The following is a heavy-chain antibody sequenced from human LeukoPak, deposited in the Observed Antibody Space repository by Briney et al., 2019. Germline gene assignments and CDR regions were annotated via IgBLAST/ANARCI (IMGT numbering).Heavy chain of an antibody. CDR2: IRYDGSNK. CDR3: AKTDKGYYDSSGWTW. CDR1: GFTFSSYG. D-gene: IGHD3-22*01. Sequence: GGSLRLSCAASGFTFSSYGMHWVRQAPGKGLEWVAFIRYDGSNKYYADSVKGRFTISRDNSKNTLYLQMNSLRAEDTAVYYCAKTDKGYYDSSGWTWWGQGTLVTVSP. V-gene: IGHV3-30*02. J-gene: IGHJ4*02.